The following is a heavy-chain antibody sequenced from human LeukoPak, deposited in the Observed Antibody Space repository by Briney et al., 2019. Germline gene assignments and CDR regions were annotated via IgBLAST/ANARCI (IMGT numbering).Heavy chain of an antibody. V-gene: IGHV3-7*01. CDR3: VRDAQRGFDYSNSLQY. D-gene: IGHD4-11*01. CDR2: IDPDGSHK. Sequence: GGSLRLSCGASGFTFTRFWMNWVRQAPGRGLEWVANIDPDGSHKYYVDSVKGRFTISRDNAKNSVYLQMNSLRAEDTAVYYCVRDAQRGFDYSNSLQYWGQGALVTVSS. J-gene: IGHJ4*02. CDR1: GFTFTRFW.